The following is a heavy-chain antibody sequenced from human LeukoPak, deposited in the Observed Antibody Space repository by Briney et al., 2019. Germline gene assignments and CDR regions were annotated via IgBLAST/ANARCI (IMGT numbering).Heavy chain of an antibody. CDR3: ARHHSSSWYRENDAFDI. CDR2: IYPGDSDT. D-gene: IGHD6-13*01. J-gene: IGHJ3*02. CDR1: GYSFTSYW. Sequence: KDGESLKISCKGSGYSFTSYWIGWVRQMPGKGLEWMGIIYPGDSDTRYSPSFQGQVTISADKSISTAYLQWSSLKASDTAMYYCARHHSSSWYRENDAFDIWGQGTMVTVSS. V-gene: IGHV5-51*01.